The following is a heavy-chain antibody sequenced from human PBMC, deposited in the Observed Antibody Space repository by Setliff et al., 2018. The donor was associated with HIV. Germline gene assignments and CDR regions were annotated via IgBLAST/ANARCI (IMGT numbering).Heavy chain of an antibody. Sequence: ASVKVSCKASGYTFSTYDFNWVRQAPGQGPEWMGWMNPNSGNTGFAPKLQGRVTMTRNTSISTAYMELSSLRSDDTAVYYCASSWSRVPYYGMDVWGQGTTVTVSS. CDR2: MNPNSGNT. CDR1: GYTFSTYD. CDR3: ASSWSRVPYYGMDV. J-gene: IGHJ6*02. D-gene: IGHD6-13*01. V-gene: IGHV1-8*01.